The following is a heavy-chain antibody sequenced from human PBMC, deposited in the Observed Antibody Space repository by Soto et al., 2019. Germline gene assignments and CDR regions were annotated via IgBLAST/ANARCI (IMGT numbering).Heavy chain of an antibody. V-gene: IGHV2-5*01. CDR3: AHMYYDFWSGYFRGAMDF. D-gene: IGHD3-3*01. CDR2: IYWNDDK. CDR1: GFSLSTSGVG. Sequence: XGPTLVTPTQTLTLTCTFGGFSLSTSGVGVCCIRQPPGKALEWLALIYWNDDKRYSPSLKSRLTITKDTSKNQVVLTMTNMDHVDTATYYRAHMYYDFWSGYFRGAMDFWGQGTTVTVSS. J-gene: IGHJ6*02.